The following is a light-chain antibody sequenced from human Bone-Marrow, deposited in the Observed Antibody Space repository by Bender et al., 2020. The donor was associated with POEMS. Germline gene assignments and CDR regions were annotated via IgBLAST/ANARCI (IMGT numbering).Light chain of an antibody. V-gene: IGLV2-23*02. J-gene: IGLJ2*01. CDR1: SGDVGAYDV. CDR3: SSYGGSGNVV. CDR2: EVG. Sequence: QSALTQPASVSGSPGQSITISCSGASGDVGAYDVVSWFQHHPGKAPKLMIYEVGKRPSGISSRFSGSKSGNTASLTISGLQAEDEAVYYCSSYGGSGNVVFGGGTKLTVL.